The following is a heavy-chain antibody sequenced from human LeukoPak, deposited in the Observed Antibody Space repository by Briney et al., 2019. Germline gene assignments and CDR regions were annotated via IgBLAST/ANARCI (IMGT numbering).Heavy chain of an antibody. Sequence: ASVKVSCKASGYTFTGYYMHWVRQAPGHGLEWMGWINPKSGGTNYAQMFQGRVTMTRDTSISTAYMELSRLRSDDTAVYYCARGGVCSSTSCYNFDYWGQGTLVTVSS. V-gene: IGHV1-2*02. CDR3: ARGGVCSSTSCYNFDY. CDR1: GYTFTGYY. D-gene: IGHD2-2*01. CDR2: INPKSGGT. J-gene: IGHJ4*02.